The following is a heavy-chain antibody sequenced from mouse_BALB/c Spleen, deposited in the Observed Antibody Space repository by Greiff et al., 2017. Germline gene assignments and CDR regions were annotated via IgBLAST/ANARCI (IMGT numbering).Heavy chain of an antibody. CDR2: ISSGGST. CDR3: ARGRHYFDY. V-gene: IGHV5-6-5*01. CDR1: GFTFSSYA. Sequence: EVKLVESGGGLVKPGGSLKLSCAASGFTFSSYAMSWVRKTPEKRLEWVASISSGGSTYYPDSVKGRFTISRDNARNILYLQMSSLRSEDTAMYYCARGRHYFDYWGQGTTRTVSS. J-gene: IGHJ2*01.